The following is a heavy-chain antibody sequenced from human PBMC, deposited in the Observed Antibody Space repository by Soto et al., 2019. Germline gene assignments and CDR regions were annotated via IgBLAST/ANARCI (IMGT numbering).Heavy chain of an antibody. Sequence: GGSLRLSCAASGFTFSSYSINWVRQAPGTGLEWISSISSRSNYLYYADSVKGRFIISRDNAKNSVYLQMNSLRAEDTAVYYCARTGVIMVGGVEYNPNFFYSGWDVGGQGTRVTVS. V-gene: IGHV3-21*01. CDR3: ARTGVIMVGGVEYNPNFFYSGWDV. CDR1: GFTFSSYS. CDR2: ISSRSNYL. J-gene: IGHJ6*02. D-gene: IGHD3-10*01.